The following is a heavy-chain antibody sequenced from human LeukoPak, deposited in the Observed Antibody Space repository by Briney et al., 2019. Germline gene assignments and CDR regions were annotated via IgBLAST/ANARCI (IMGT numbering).Heavy chain of an antibody. CDR2: ISYDGSNK. V-gene: IGHV3-30*18. J-gene: IGHJ4*02. CDR3: AKEVGQAHFDY. CDR1: GFTFSSYG. D-gene: IGHD1-26*01. Sequence: GRSLRLSCAASGFTFSSYGMHWVRQAPGKGLEWVAVISYDGSNKYYADSVKGRFTISRDNSKNTLYLQMNSLRAEDTAVYYCAKEVGQAHFDYWGQGTLVTVSS.